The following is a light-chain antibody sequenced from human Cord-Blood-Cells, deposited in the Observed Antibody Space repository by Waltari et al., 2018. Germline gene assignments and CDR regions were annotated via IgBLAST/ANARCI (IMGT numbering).Light chain of an antibody. CDR1: QDISNY. CDR2: DAS. J-gene: IGKJ4*01. Sequence: ASVGDRVTITCQASQDISNYLNWYQQKPGKAPKLLIYDASNLETGVPSRFSGSGSGTDFTFTISSLQPEDIATYYCQQYDNLPALTFGGGTKVEIK. V-gene: IGKV1-33*01. CDR3: QQYDNLPALT.